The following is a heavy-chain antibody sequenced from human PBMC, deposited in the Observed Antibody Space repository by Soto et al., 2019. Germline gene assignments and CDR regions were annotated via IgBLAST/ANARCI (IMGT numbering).Heavy chain of an antibody. Sequence: QVQLVQSGAEVKKPGSSVKVSCKASGGTFSSYAISRGRQAPGQGLEWMGGIIPISGRANYAQKLQGRVTITADGSTSTAYVELSSLRPEDTAVYYCARSQGSSTSLEIYYYYYYGMDVWGQGTTVTVSS. CDR3: ARSQGSSTSLEIYYYYYYGMDV. V-gene: IGHV1-69*01. J-gene: IGHJ6*02. D-gene: IGHD2-2*01. CDR1: GGTFSSYA. CDR2: IIPISGRA.